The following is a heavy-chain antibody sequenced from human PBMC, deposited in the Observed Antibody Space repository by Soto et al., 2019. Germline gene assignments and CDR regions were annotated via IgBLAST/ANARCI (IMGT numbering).Heavy chain of an antibody. J-gene: IGHJ4*02. D-gene: IGHD3-10*01. CDR2: IYSGGYT. CDR3: APSRGGGGY. V-gene: IGHV3-53*01. CDR1: GFTVSNNY. Sequence: EVQLVESGGGLIQPGGSLRLSCAVSGFTVSNNYMSWVRQAPGKGLEGVSVIYSGGYTAYGDSVKGRFTISRDNSKNTLYFQRNTRRPEALAFFSCAPSRGGGGYWGQGTLVTVSS.